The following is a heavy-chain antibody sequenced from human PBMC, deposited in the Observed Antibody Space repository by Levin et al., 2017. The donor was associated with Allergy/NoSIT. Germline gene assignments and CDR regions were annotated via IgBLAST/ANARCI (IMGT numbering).Heavy chain of an antibody. CDR3: ARDGTVVVPAATRLYYYYYMDG. Sequence: GGSLRLSCAASGFTFSSYGMHWVRQAPGKGLEWVAVIWYDGSNKYYADSVKGRFTISRDNSKNTLYLQMNSLRAEDTAVYYCARDGTVVVPAATRLYYYYYMDGWGKGTTVTVSS. D-gene: IGHD2-2*01. V-gene: IGHV3-33*01. CDR1: GFTFSSYG. CDR2: IWYDGSNK. J-gene: IGHJ6*03.